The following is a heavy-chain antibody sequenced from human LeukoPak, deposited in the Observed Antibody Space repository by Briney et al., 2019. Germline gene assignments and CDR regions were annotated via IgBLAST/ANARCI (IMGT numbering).Heavy chain of an antibody. D-gene: IGHD1-1*01. J-gene: IGHJ4*02. CDR2: IYYSGST. CDR1: GGSISSGGYY. Sequence: SETLSLTCTVSGGSISSGGYYWSWIRQHPGEGLEWIGYIYYSGSTYYNPSLKSRVTISVDTSKNQFSLKLSSVTAADTAVYYCARARGYPEIYYFDYWGQGTLVTVSS. CDR3: ARARGYPEIYYFDY. V-gene: IGHV4-31*03.